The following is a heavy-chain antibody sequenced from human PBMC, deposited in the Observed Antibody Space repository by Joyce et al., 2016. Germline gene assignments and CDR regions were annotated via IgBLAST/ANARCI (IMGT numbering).Heavy chain of an antibody. V-gene: IGHV3-64D*08. CDR2: NSNDGGTT. CDR3: ERAGGF. D-gene: IGHD3-16*01. Sequence: EVHLVESGGGLVQPGGSLRLSCSASGFTCSSFGMHWVRQAPLKGLEYVSRNSNDGGTTDYAESVKGRFTVSRDNSKNTLYLQMTSLRTEDTAVYYCERAGGFWGQGTLVSVSS. CDR1: GFTCSSFG. J-gene: IGHJ4*02.